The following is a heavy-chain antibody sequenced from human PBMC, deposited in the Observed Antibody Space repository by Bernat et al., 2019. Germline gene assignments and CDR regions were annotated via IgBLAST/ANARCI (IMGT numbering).Heavy chain of an antibody. J-gene: IGHJ3*02. V-gene: IGHV3-48*01. Sequence: EVQLVESGGGLVQPGGSLRLSCAASGFTFSSYSMNWVRQAPGKGLEWVSYISSSSSTIYYADSVKGRFTISRDNAKNSLYLQMNSLRAEDTAVYYCARDERYSSGGGGLDAFDIWGQGTMVTVSS. CDR1: GFTFSSYS. CDR3: ARDERYSSGGGGLDAFDI. CDR2: ISSSSSTI. D-gene: IGHD6-19*01.